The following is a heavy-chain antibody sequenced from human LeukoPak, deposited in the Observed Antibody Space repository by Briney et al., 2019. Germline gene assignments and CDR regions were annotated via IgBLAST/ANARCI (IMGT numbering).Heavy chain of an antibody. CDR2: IKSKTDGGTT. V-gene: IGHV3-15*01. Sequence: GGSLRLSCAASGFTFSNAWMSWVRQAPGKGLEWVGRIKSKTDGGTTDYAAAVKGRFTISRDDSKNTLYLQMNSLKTEDTAVYYCTRDRYYDFWSGYYRAFGIWGQGTMVTVSS. CDR1: GFTFSNAW. D-gene: IGHD3-3*01. CDR3: TRDRYYDFWSGYYRAFGI. J-gene: IGHJ3*02.